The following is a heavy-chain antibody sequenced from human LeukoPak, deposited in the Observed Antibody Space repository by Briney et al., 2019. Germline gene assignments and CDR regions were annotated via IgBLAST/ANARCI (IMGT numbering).Heavy chain of an antibody. J-gene: IGHJ6*03. CDR3: ARQGGSSSPYYYYYMDV. CDR2: MYHSGST. D-gene: IGHD6-13*01. V-gene: IGHV4-38-2*01. CDR1: GYSISSGYY. Sequence: SETLSLTCAVSGYSISSGYYWGWFRQPPGQGLEWIGCMYHSGSTYYNPSLKSRVTISVDTSKNQFSLKLSSVTAADTAVYYCARQGGSSSPYYYYYMDVWGKGTTVTVSS.